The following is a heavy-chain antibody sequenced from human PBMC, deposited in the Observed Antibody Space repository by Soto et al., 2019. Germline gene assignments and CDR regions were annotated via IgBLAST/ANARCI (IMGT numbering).Heavy chain of an antibody. Sequence: SETLSLTCTVSGGSLSSGGYYWSWIRQHPGKGLGWIGDIYYSGSTHYNPSLKSRGTISVDTSQNQFSLKLSSVTPADTDVYYCARWTRHYYGMDFWGQGTSVTVSS. CDR1: GGSLSSGGYY. D-gene: IGHD4-17*01. J-gene: IGHJ6*02. V-gene: IGHV4-31*03. CDR3: ARWTRHYYGMDF. CDR2: IYYSGST.